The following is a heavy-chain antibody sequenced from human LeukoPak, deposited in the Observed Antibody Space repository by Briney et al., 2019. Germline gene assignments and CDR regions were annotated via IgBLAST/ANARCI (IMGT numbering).Heavy chain of an antibody. V-gene: IGHV3-33*01. CDR3: ARDRGSGSYEGYYSDY. Sequence: PGGSLRLSCAASTFTFSSYGMHWVRRTPGKGLEWVAMIWFDGSKRYYAESVKGRFTISRDNPKNTLYLQINSLRAEDTAVYYCARDRGSGSYEGYYSDYWGQGTLVTVSS. D-gene: IGHD3-10*01. J-gene: IGHJ4*02. CDR1: TFTFSSYG. CDR2: IWFDGSKR.